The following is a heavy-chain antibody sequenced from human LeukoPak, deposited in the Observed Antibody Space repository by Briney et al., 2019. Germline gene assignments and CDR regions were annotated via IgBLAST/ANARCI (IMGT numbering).Heavy chain of an antibody. Sequence: PSETPSLTCTVSGGSISSSSYYWGWIRQPPGKGLEWIGSIYYSGSTYYNPSLKSRVTISVDTSKNQFSLKLSSVTAADTAVYYCARRTYYDFWSGYLDYWGQGTLVTVSS. D-gene: IGHD3-3*01. V-gene: IGHV4-39*01. CDR1: GGSISSSSYY. CDR3: ARRTYYDFWSGYLDY. CDR2: IYYSGST. J-gene: IGHJ4*02.